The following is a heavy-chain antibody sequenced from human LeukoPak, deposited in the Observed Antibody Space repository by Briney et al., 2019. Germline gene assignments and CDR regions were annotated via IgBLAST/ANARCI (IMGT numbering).Heavy chain of an antibody. Sequence: GGSLRLSCAASGFTFSSYSMHWVRQAPGKGLEWVANIKQAGSEKYYVDSVKGRFTISRDNTKNSLYLQMNSLRAEDTAVYYCAREGYDILTGKNWFDPWGQGTLVTVSS. D-gene: IGHD3-9*01. J-gene: IGHJ5*02. V-gene: IGHV3-7*01. CDR1: GFTFSSYS. CDR3: AREGYDILTGKNWFDP. CDR2: IKQAGSEK.